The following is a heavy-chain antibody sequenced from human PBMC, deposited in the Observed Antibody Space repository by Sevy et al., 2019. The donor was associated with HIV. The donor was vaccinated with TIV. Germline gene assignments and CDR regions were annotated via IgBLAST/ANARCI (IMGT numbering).Heavy chain of an antibody. CDR2: ISGSGGST. D-gene: IGHD3-3*01. Sequence: GGSLRLSCAASGFTFSSYAMCWVRQAPGKGLEWVSAISGSGGSTYYADSVKGRFTISRDNSKNTLYLQMNSLRAEDTAVYYFAKYEAITIFGVVINYFDYWGQGTLVTVSS. J-gene: IGHJ4*02. CDR3: AKYEAITIFGVVINYFDY. V-gene: IGHV3-23*01. CDR1: GFTFSSYA.